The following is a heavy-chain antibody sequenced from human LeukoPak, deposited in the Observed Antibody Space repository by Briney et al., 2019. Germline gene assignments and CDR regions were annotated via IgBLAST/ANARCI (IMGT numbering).Heavy chain of an antibody. CDR2: ISGVASDI. D-gene: IGHD1-26*01. CDR3: ARGGALGRDV. Sequence: GGSLRLSCAASGFTFSDYYMTWIRQAPGKGLEWVSYISGVASDIYYGDSVKGRFTISRDNAKNSVYLQMNSLRADDTAVYYFARGGALGRDVWGQGTTVTVSS. CDR1: GFTFSDYY. V-gene: IGHV3-11*01. J-gene: IGHJ6*02.